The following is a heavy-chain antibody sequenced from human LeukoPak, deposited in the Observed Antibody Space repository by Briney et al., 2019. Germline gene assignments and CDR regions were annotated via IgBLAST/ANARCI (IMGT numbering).Heavy chain of an antibody. J-gene: IGHJ4*02. V-gene: IGHV3-43*01. CDR3: LPSSSWFRGFDY. CDR2: ISWDGGST. D-gene: IGHD6-13*01. CDR1: GFTFDDYT. Sequence: GGSLRLSCAASGFTFDDYTMHWVRQAPGKGLEWVSLISWDGGSTYYADSVKGRFTISRDNSKNSLYLQMNSLRTEDTALYYRLPSSSWFRGFDYLGQGTLVTVSS.